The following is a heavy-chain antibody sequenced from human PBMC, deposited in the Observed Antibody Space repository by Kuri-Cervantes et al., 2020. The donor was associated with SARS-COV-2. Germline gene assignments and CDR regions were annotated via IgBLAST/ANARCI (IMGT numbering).Heavy chain of an antibody. J-gene: IGHJ4*02. V-gene: IGHV3-23*01. D-gene: IGHD6-19*01. Sequence: GESLKISCEASGFTFWKYAMTWVRQAPGKGLEWVAVISGGGLTTYYADSAKGRFTISRDNSKNTLYLQMNSLRAEDTAVYYCAKDSVVGSGWFFDYWGQGTLVTVSS. CDR2: ISGGGLTT. CDR3: AKDSVVGSGWFFDY. CDR1: GFTFWKYA.